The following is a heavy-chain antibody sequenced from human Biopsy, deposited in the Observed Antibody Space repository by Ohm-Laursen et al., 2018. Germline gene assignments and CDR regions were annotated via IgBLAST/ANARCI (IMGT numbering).Heavy chain of an antibody. CDR1: GFTFNRSA. V-gene: IGHV1-58*02. D-gene: IGHD2-21*02. CDR2: IVVGGGNT. J-gene: IGHJ4*02. Sequence: SVKASCKASGFTFNRSAMQWVRQARGHRLEWIGWIVVGGGNTNYAQKFQERVTITRDMSTSTAYMELSSLRSEDTAVYYCASRPNCGGDCSSGFDYWGQGTLVTVSS. CDR3: ASRPNCGGDCSSGFDY.